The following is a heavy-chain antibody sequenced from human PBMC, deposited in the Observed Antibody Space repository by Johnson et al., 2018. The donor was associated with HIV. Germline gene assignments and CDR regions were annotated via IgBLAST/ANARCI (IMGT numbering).Heavy chain of an antibody. Sequence: QVQLVESGGGVVQPGGSLRLSCVASGFTFSRFGMHWVRQAPGKGLEWVAFIRYDGSDKYYADSVKGRFPVSRDSSKTTLFLQMKSLRPEDTAVYFWAREDCSAIVCSDDGFHLWGQGTMVTLSS. CDR3: AREDCSAIVCSDDGFHL. CDR1: GFTFSRFG. V-gene: IGHV3-30*02. CDR2: IRYDGSDK. J-gene: IGHJ3*01. D-gene: IGHD2-15*01.